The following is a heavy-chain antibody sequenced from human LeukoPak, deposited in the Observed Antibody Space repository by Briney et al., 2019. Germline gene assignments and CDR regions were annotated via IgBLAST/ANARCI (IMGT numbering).Heavy chain of an antibody. Sequence: PGGSLRLSCAASGFTFSSYAMSWVRQASGKGLEWVSVISSSGGSAYYADFVKGRFTISRDNSKNTLYLQMNNLRAEDTAVYYCAKDLSSGYFYFDYWGQGTLVTVSS. J-gene: IGHJ4*02. CDR2: ISSSGGSA. CDR1: GFTFSSYA. D-gene: IGHD3-22*01. V-gene: IGHV3-23*01. CDR3: AKDLSSGYFYFDY.